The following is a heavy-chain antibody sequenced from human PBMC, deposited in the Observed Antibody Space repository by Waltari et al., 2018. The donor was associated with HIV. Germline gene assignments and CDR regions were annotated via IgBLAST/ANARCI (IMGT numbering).Heavy chain of an antibody. J-gene: IGHJ6*02. V-gene: IGHV5-51*01. Sequence: EVPLEPSGAEVKKPRESLTISCKASGYTFTSYCLGRVLQMPGKGTEWMGIIEPGDSDTRYSPYFQGQVTISADKSITTVYLQWSTLKASDTAIYYCARHGRVLQPTVAIGGMDVWGQGTSVTVSS. CDR3: ARHGRVLQPTVAIGGMDV. CDR1: GYTFTSYC. D-gene: IGHD2-21*01. CDR2: IEPGDSDT.